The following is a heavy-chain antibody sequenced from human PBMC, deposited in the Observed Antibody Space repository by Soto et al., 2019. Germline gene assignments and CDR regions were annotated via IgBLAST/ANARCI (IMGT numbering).Heavy chain of an antibody. Sequence: PGGSLRLSCTASGFTFGDYAMSWFRQAPGKGLEWVGFIRSKAYGGTTEYAASVKGRFTISRDDSKSIAYLQMNSLKTEDTAVYNCTIDPRNNYRSGIYSNSTPFVVWGKGGMCSVS. CDR3: TIDPRNNYRSGIYSNSTPFVV. CDR2: IRSKAYGGTT. J-gene: IGHJ3*01. V-gene: IGHV3-49*03. CDR1: GFTFGDYA. D-gene: IGHD3-10*01.